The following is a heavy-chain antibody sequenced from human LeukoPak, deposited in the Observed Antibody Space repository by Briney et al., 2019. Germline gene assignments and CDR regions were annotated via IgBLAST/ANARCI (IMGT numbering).Heavy chain of an antibody. J-gene: IGHJ4*02. Sequence: PSETLSLTCAGSGYSISSSYYLGWIRQPPGKGLEWIGRIYHSGITYHNPSLKSRVTRAVYTSKDQFSLKRRPLNAAATAECYCARWSFGGSYDFDSWGQGALVTVSS. D-gene: IGHD2-15*01. V-gene: IGHV4-38-2*01. CDR1: GYSISSSYY. CDR2: IYHSGIT. CDR3: ARWSFGGSYDFDS.